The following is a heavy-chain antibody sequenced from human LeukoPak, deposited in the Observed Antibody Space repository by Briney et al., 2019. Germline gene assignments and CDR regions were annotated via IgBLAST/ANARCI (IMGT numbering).Heavy chain of an antibody. D-gene: IGHD5-18*01. CDR2: ISYDGSNR. J-gene: IGHJ3*02. CDR3: AKDQDTAMVPYDAFDI. V-gene: IGHV3-30*18. Sequence: GGSLRLSCAASGFTFSSYGMHWVRQAPGKGLEWVAVISYDGSNRYYADSVKGRFTISRDKSKNTLYLQMNSPRAEDTAVYYCAKDQDTAMVPYDAFDIWGQGTKVTVSS. CDR1: GFTFSSYG.